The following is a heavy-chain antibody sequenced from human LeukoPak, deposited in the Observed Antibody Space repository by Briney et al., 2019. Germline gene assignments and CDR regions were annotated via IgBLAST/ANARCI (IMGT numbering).Heavy chain of an antibody. J-gene: IGHJ4*02. Sequence: GGSLRLSCAASGFTFSSYGMHWVRQAPGKGLGWVAFIRYDGSNKYYADSVKGRFTISRDNSKNTLYLQMNSLRAEDTAVYYCAKSKVHSSGYYSPPNYYFDYWGQGTLVTVSS. V-gene: IGHV3-30*02. D-gene: IGHD3-22*01. CDR2: IRYDGSNK. CDR1: GFTFSSYG. CDR3: AKSKVHSSGYYSPPNYYFDY.